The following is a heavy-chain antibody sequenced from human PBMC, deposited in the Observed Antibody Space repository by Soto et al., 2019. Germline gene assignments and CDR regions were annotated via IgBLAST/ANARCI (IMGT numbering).Heavy chain of an antibody. CDR3: ARSVYDYIWGSYRYGYAFDI. CDR2: INHSGST. Sequence: ETLSLTCAVYGGSFSGYYWSWIRQPPGKGLEWIGEINHSGSTNYNPSLKSRVTISVDTSKNQFSLKLSSVTAADTAVYYCARSVYDYIWGSYRYGYAFDIWGQGTMVTVSS. D-gene: IGHD3-16*02. J-gene: IGHJ3*02. CDR1: GGSFSGYY. V-gene: IGHV4-34*01.